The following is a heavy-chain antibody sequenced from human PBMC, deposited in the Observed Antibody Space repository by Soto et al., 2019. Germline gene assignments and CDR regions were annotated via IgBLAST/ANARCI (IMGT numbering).Heavy chain of an antibody. J-gene: IGHJ5*02. D-gene: IGHD2-21*01. CDR2: IYYSGST. Sequence: TLSLPFTVSGGSISSGDYYWSWIRQPPGKGLEWIGYIYYSGSTDYNPSLKSRVTISLDTSKNQFSLKLSSVTAADTAVYYCARVLLGAVAIYNFDPWGQRT. CDR3: ARVLLGAVAIYNFDP. CDR1: GGSISSGDYY. V-gene: IGHV4-30-4*01.